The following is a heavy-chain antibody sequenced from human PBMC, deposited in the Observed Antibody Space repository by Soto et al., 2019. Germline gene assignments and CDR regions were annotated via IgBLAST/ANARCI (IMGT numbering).Heavy chain of an antibody. CDR3: ARGATGTTRKYYYYYYGMDV. D-gene: IGHD1-1*01. CDR1: GGSFSGYY. V-gene: IGHV4-34*01. Sequence: SETLSLTCAVYGGSFSGYYWSWIRQPPGKGLEWIGEINHSGSTNYNPSLKSRVTISVDTSKNQFSLKLSSVTAADTAVYYCARGATGTTRKYYYYYYGMDVWGQGTTVTVS. J-gene: IGHJ6*02. CDR2: INHSGST.